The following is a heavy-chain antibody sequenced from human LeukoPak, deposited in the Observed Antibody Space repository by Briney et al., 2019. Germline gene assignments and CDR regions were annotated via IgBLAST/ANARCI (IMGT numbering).Heavy chain of an antibody. CDR3: ARDRVAVVPAAINKDAFDI. V-gene: IGHV4-59*01. CDR1: GGSISSYY. D-gene: IGHD2-2*02. Sequence: SETLSLTCTVSGGSISSYYWSWIRQPPGKGLEWIGHIYYSGSTNYNPSLKSRVTISVDTSKNQFSLKLSSVTAADTAVYYCARDRVAVVPAAINKDAFDIWGQGTMVTVSS. J-gene: IGHJ3*02. CDR2: IYYSGST.